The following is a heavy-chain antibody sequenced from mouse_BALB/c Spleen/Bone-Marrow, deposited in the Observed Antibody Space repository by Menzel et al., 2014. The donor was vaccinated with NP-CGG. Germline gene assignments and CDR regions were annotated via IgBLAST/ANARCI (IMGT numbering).Heavy chain of an antibody. V-gene: IGHV3-8*02. J-gene: IGHJ3*01. CDR3: ARPSYDYDLAWFAY. CDR1: GDSITSGY. CDR2: ISYSGST. Sequence: VQLQQSGPSLVKPSQTLSLTCSVTGDSITSGYWNWIRQFPGNKLEYMGYISYSGSTYYNPSLKGRISITRDTSKNQFYLQLNSVTTEDTATYYCARPSYDYDLAWFAYWGQGTLVTVSA. D-gene: IGHD2-4*01.